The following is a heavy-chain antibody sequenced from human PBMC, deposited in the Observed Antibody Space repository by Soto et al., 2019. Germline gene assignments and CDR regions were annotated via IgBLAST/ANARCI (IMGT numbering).Heavy chain of an antibody. CDR1: GYSFTTYW. Sequence: PGESLKISCKGSGYSFTTYWIGWLRQMSGQVLERKGIFFPTDSDTRYSPSSQGQVNISADQSIPTPYLQWSRLHASDLALYCCARTVREQWLADYWGRGSLVTVSS. J-gene: IGHJ4*02. CDR3: ARTVREQWLADY. V-gene: IGHV5-51*01. CDR2: FFPTDSDT. D-gene: IGHD6-19*01.